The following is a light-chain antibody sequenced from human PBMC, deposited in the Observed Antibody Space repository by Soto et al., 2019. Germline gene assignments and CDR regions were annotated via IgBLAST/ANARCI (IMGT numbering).Light chain of an antibody. CDR2: KAS. Sequence: DIQMTQSPSTLSGSVGDRVTITCRASQTISSWLAWYQQKPGKAPKLLIYKASTLKSGVPSRFSGSGSETDFTLTISSLQPEDFATYSCQQSNSITWTFGQGTKVDI. V-gene: IGKV1-5*03. CDR3: QQSNSITWT. J-gene: IGKJ1*01. CDR1: QTISSW.